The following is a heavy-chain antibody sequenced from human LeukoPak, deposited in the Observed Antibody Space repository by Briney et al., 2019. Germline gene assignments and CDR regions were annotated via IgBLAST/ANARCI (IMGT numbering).Heavy chain of an antibody. D-gene: IGHD1-26*01. CDR1: GYTFSNYG. J-gene: IGHJ4*02. CDR3: ARDSRGSYLD. V-gene: IGHV1-18*01. Sequence: ASVKVSCKASGYTFSNYGITWVRQAPGQGLEWMGWISGYNGKTNYAQKLQGRVTMTTDTSTSTAYMELRSLRSDDTAVYYCARDSRGSYLDWGQGTLVTVSS. CDR2: ISGYNGKT.